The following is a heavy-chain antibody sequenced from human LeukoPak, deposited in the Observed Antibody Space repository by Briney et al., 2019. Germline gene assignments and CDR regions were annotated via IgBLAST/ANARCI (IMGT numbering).Heavy chain of an antibody. D-gene: IGHD2-21*02. CDR2: IYTSGST. CDR3: ARRRDDDGFDY. Sequence: PSETLSLTCTVSGGSISSYYWSWIRQPAGKGLEWIGRIYTSGSTNYNPSLKSRVTISVDMSKNQLSLKLSSVTAADTAVYYCARRRDDDGFDYWGQGTLVTVSS. J-gene: IGHJ4*02. CDR1: GGSISSYY. V-gene: IGHV4-4*07.